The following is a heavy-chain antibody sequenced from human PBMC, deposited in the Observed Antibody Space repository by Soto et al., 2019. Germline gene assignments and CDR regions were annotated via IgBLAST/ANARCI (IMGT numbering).Heavy chain of an antibody. CDR3: AHSPASTNDDAFDI. CDR1: GFSLSTSGVG. Sequence: QITLKESGPTLVKPTQTLTLTCTFSGFSLSTSGVGVGWIRQPPGKALEWLALIYWDDDKRYSPSLKSRLTIPKDTSKNPVVLTMTNMDPVDTATYYCAHSPASTNDDAFDIWGQGTMVTVSS. V-gene: IGHV2-5*02. CDR2: IYWDDDK. D-gene: IGHD1-1*01. J-gene: IGHJ3*02.